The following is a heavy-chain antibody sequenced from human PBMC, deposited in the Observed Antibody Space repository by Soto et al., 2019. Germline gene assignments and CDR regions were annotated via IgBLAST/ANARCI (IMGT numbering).Heavy chain of an antibody. J-gene: IGHJ5*02. V-gene: IGHV1-69*01. D-gene: IGHD6-13*01. CDR3: ARDNPYTNSFGNWFDP. CDR1: GGTFSNYA. Sequence: QVRLVQSGAEVKKPGSSVKVSCKASGGTFSNYAITWLRLAPGQGLEWLGGIIPVFGTVNYAQKFQGRVTITADESTSTAYMELNRLRSEDTAVYYCARDNPYTNSFGNWFDPVGQGTLVIFS. CDR2: IIPVFGTV.